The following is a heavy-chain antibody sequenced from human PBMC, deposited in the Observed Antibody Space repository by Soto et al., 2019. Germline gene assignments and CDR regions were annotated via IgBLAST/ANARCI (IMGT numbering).Heavy chain of an antibody. D-gene: IGHD3-3*02. V-gene: IGHV3-13*04. J-gene: IGHJ2*01. CDR1: GFTFSRHD. CDR3: AREIASPGNWYFDL. Sequence: EVQLVESGGGLVQPGESLTLSCAASGFTFSRHDMHWVRQVSGKGLEWVSGVDTAGYTYYPVSVKGRFTISRDNAKNSIYLQMSGLGATDTAVDYCAREIASPGNWYFDLWGRGTQVTVSS. CDR2: VDTAGYT.